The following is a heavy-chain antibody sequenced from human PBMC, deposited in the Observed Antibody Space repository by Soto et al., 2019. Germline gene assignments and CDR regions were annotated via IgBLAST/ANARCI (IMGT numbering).Heavy chain of an antibody. CDR1: GFTFSSYA. J-gene: IGHJ4*02. D-gene: IGHD3-16*01. CDR3: AKHRSISRAWTSSFDY. CDR2: ISGSGGST. V-gene: IGHV3-23*01. Sequence: PGGFLRLSCAASGFTFSSYAMSWVRQAPGKGLEWVSAISGSGGSTYYADSVKGRFTTSRDNSKNTLYLQMNSLRAEDTAVYYCAKHRSISRAWTSSFDYWGQGTLVTVSS.